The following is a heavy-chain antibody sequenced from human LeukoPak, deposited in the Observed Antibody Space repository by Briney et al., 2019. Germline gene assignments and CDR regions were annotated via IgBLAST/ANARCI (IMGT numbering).Heavy chain of an antibody. CDR2: IKQDGSEK. D-gene: IGHD2-2*01. Sequence: GGSLRLSCAASGFTLSSYWMSWVRQAQGKGLEWVANIKQDGSEKYYVDSVKGRFTISRDNAKNSLYLQMNSLRAEDTAVYYCARDQHAVVVPAATEDYFDYWGQGTLVTASS. J-gene: IGHJ4*02. CDR1: GFTLSSYW. CDR3: ARDQHAVVVPAATEDYFDY. V-gene: IGHV3-7*01.